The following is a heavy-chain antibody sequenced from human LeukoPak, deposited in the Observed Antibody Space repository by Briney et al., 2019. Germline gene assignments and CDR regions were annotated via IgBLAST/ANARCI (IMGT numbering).Heavy chain of an antibody. CDR1: GGSISSYY. CDR3: ARGVRDYDILTGYYRPYYYYYYMDV. J-gene: IGHJ6*03. D-gene: IGHD3-9*01. V-gene: IGHV4-59*01. CDR2: IYYSGST. Sequence: PSETLSLTCTVSGGSISSYYWSWIRQPPGKGLEWIGYIYYSGSTNYNPSLKSRVTISVDTSKNQFSLKLSSVTAADTAVYYCARGVRDYDILTGYYRPYYYYYYMDVWGKGTTVTASS.